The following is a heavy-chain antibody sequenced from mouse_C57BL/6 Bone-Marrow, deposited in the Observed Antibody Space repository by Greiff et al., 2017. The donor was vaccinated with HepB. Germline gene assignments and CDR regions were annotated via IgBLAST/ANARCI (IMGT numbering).Heavy chain of an antibody. V-gene: IGHV5-6*01. Sequence: EVKVVESGGDLVKPGGSLKLSCAASGFTFSSYGMSWVRQTPDKRLEWVATISSGGSYTYYPDSVKGRFTISRDNAKNTLYLQMSSLKSEDTAMYYCARPDSSGYAWFAYWGQGTLVTVSA. CDR2: ISSGGSYT. CDR1: GFTFSSYG. D-gene: IGHD3-2*02. J-gene: IGHJ3*01. CDR3: ARPDSSGYAWFAY.